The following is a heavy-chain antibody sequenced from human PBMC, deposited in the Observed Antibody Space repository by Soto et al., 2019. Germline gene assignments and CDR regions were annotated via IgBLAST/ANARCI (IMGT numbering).Heavy chain of an antibody. J-gene: IGHJ4*02. V-gene: IGHV4-59*11. CDR2: ICSSGST. Sequence: PSETLSLTCTISGCSISRHFWSWIRQPPGKGLEWIGYICSSGSTNYNPSLKSRVTISVDTSKSQFSLKRSSVAAADTAVFFCARDGGRDGYNYYDYWGQGTLVTVTS. D-gene: IGHD5-12*01. CDR1: GCSISRHF. CDR3: ARDGGRDGYNYYDY.